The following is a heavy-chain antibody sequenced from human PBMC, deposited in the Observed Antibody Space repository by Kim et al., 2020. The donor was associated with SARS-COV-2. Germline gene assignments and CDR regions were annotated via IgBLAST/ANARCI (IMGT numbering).Heavy chain of an antibody. CDR3: ARLALGYCSSTRCYAGFDP. Sequence: SETLSLTCTVSGGSISSYYWSWIRQPPGKGLEWIGYIYYSGSTNYNPSLKSRVTISVDTSKNQFSLKLSSVPAADTAVYYCARLALGYCSSTRCYAGFDPWGQGTLVTVSS. CDR1: GGSISSYY. V-gene: IGHV4-59*01. D-gene: IGHD2-2*01. CDR2: IYYSGST. J-gene: IGHJ5*02.